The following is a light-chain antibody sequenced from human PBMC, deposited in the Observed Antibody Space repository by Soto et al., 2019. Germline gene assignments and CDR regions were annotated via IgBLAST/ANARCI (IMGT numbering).Light chain of an antibody. V-gene: IGKV3-11*01. CDR1: QSVSSY. Sequence: EIVLTQSPATLSLSPGERATLSCRASQSVSSYLAWYQQKPGQAPRLLIYDASNRATGIPARFSGSESGTDFTLTISSLEPEDFAVYYCQQRSNWPPGFGPGTKVDIK. CDR3: QQRSNWPPG. CDR2: DAS. J-gene: IGKJ3*01.